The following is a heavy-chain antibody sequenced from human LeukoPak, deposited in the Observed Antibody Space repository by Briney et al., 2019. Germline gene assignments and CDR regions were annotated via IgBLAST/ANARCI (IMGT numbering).Heavy chain of an antibody. V-gene: IGHV4-59*01. Sequence: SETLSLTCTASGGSISRYYWSWIRQAPGKGLEWIAYIYYSGSTNYNPSLNSRVTISVDTSKNQFSLKLRSVTAADTAVYYCARVVTYYYDSSGRNYYYYYYMDVWGKGTTVTVSS. CDR2: IYYSGST. J-gene: IGHJ6*03. D-gene: IGHD3-22*01. CDR1: GGSISRYY. CDR3: ARVVTYYYDSSGRNYYYYYYMDV.